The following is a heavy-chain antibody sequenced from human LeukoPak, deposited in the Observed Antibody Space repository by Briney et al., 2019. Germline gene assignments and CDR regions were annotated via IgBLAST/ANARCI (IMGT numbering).Heavy chain of an antibody. CDR2: IKQDGSEK. CDR1: GFTFSSYW. CDR3: ARGDHMVRGVMYYMDV. V-gene: IGHV3-7*01. J-gene: IGHJ6*03. D-gene: IGHD3-10*01. Sequence: GGSLRLSCAASGFTFSSYWMSWVRQAPGKGLEWVANIKQDGSEKYYVDSVKGRFTISRDNAKNSLYLQMNSLRAEDTAVYYCARGDHMVRGVMYYMDVWGKGTTVTISS.